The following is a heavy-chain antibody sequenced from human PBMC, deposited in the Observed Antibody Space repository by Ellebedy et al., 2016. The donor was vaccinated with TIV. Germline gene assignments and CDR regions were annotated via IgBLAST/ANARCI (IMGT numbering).Heavy chain of an antibody. CDR1: GDSITNNYYY. V-gene: IGHV4-39*01. CDR3: ATSLAYLAEGLY. J-gene: IGHJ4*02. CDR2: IHHDGRT. D-gene: IGHD3-3*02. Sequence: SETLSLTRTVSGDSITNNYYYRGWVRQPPGKGLEWIGSIHHDGRTYYNPSLKSRVTFSVDASKNQYSLRLRSVTAADTAVYYCATSLAYLAEGLYWGQGILVTVSS.